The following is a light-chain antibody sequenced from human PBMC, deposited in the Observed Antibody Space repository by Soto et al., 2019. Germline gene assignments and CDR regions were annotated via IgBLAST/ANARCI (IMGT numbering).Light chain of an antibody. CDR2: GAS. V-gene: IGKV3-15*01. CDR1: QSVSSN. CDR3: QQYNNWRIT. Sequence: EIVMTQSPATLSESPGERATLSCRASQSVSSNLAWYQQKPGQAPRLLIYGASTRATGIPARFSGSGSGTEFTLTISSLQSEDFAVYYCQQYNNWRITFGQGTRLEIK. J-gene: IGKJ5*01.